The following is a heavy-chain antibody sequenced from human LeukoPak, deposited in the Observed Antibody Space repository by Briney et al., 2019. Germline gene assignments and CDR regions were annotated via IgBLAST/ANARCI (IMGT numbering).Heavy chain of an antibody. D-gene: IGHD5-18*01. CDR3: AKGGIQLTYYYYYYYMDV. V-gene: IGHV3-23*01. J-gene: IGHJ6*03. CDR2: ISGSGGST. CDR1: GFTFSSYA. Sequence: GGSLRLSCAVSGFTFSSYAMSWVRQAPGKGLEWVSAISGSGGSTYYADSVKGRFTISRDNSKNTLYLQMNSLRAEDTAVYYCAKGGIQLTYYYYYYYMDVWGKGTTVTVSS.